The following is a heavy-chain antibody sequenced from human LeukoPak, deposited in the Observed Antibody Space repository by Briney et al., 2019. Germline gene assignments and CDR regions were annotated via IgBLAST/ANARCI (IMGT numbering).Heavy chain of an antibody. J-gene: IGHJ4*02. CDR1: GFTFSNYW. Sequence: PGGPLRLSCAASGFTFSNYWMHWVRQTPGKGLEWVSRIISDGSSTIYADSVKGRFTISRDNAKNTLFLQMNSLRAEDTAVYYCATDGSLPAYWGQGTPVTVSS. CDR2: IISDGSST. V-gene: IGHV3-74*01. D-gene: IGHD1-26*01. CDR3: ATDGSLPAY.